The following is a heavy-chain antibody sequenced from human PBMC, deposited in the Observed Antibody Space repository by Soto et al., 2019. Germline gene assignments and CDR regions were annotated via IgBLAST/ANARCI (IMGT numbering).Heavy chain of an antibody. CDR1: GYTFTTHG. D-gene: IGHD2-15*01. CDR3: ARDLGYCRSGTCYREWFDP. J-gene: IGHJ5*02. V-gene: IGHV1-18*01. Sequence: QVQLVQSGAEVKKPGASVKVSYKASGYTFTTHGISWVRQAPGQGLEWMGWVSGDNGHTNYAQSLQGRVTMTTDTSTNTGYMELRSLRSDDTAVYYCARDLGYCRSGTCYREWFDPWGQGTLVTVSS. CDR2: VSGDNGHT.